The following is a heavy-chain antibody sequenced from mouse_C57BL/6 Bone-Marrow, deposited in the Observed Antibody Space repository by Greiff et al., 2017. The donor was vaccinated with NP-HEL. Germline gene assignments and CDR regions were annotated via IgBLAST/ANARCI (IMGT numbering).Heavy chain of an antibody. CDR1: GYSITSDY. CDR2: ISYSGST. V-gene: IGHV3-8*01. CDR3: ARSPLWLRRNYYAMDY. D-gene: IGHD2-2*01. Sequence: DVKLVESGPGLAKPSQTLSLTCSVTGYSITSDYWNWIRKFPGNKLEYMGYISYSGSTYYNPSLKSRIYITRDTSKNQYYLQLNSVTTEDTDTYYCARSPLWLRRNYYAMDYWGQGTSVTVSS. J-gene: IGHJ4*01.